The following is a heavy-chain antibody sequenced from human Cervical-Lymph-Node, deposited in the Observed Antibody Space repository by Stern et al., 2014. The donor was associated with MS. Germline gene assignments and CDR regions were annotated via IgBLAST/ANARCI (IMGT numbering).Heavy chain of an antibody. Sequence: VQLVESGAEVKKPGSSVKVSCKASGGTFNSNAISWVRQAPGQGLEWVGEIVPTFGLANYAQKFQGRVTITADESTSTAYMELSSLRSDDTAVYYCAKLPQKVDYRDSYWGQGTLVTVSS. CDR3: AKLPQKVDYRDSY. V-gene: IGHV1-69*01. D-gene: IGHD4-17*01. J-gene: IGHJ4*02. CDR1: GGTFNSNA. CDR2: IVPTFGLA.